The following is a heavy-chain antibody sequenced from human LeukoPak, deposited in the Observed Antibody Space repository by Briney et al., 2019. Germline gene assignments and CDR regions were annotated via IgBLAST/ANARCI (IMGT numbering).Heavy chain of an antibody. CDR1: GYTFTGYY. CDR3: ARHYSSGSKYYFDY. Sequence: ASVKVSCKASGYTFTGYYMHWVRQAPGQGLEWMGWMNPNSGNTGYAQKFQGRVTMTRNTSISTAYMELSSLRSEDTAVYYCARHYSSGSKYYFDYWGQGTLVTVSS. J-gene: IGHJ4*02. V-gene: IGHV1-8*02. D-gene: IGHD6-19*01. CDR2: MNPNSGNT.